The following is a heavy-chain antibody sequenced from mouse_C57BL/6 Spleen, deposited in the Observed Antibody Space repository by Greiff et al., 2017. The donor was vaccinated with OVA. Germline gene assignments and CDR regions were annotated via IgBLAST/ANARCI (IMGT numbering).Heavy chain of an antibody. V-gene: IGHV1-50*01. CDR3: ARRDGNDYAMDY. CDR1: GYTFTSYW. Sequence: QVQLKQPGAELVKPGASVKLSCKASGYTFTSYWLQWVKQRPGQGLEWIGEIDPSDSYTNYNQKFKGKATLTVDTSSSTAYMQLSSLTSEDSAVYYCARRDGNDYAMDYWGQGTSVTVSS. CDR2: IDPSDSYT. J-gene: IGHJ4*01. D-gene: IGHD2-1*01.